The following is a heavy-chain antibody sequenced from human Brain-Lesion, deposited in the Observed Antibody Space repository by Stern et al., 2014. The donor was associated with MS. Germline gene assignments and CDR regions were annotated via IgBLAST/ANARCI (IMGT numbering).Heavy chain of an antibody. Sequence: QLQLQESGPGLVKPSQTLSLSCTVSGGSISSGGYYWSWIRPPAGKGLEWNGSIFNSGSTSYNPSLNSRVTILIHTSKHQFHLRLNPMTAADTAVYYCARGRVVPGFQYYATDVWGQGTTVIVSS. V-gene: IGHV4-61*02. CDR1: GGSISSGGYY. CDR2: IFNSGST. D-gene: IGHD2-2*01. J-gene: IGHJ6*02. CDR3: ARGRVVPGFQYYATDV.